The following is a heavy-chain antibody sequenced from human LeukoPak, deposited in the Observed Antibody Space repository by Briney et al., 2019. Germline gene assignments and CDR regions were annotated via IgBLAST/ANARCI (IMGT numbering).Heavy chain of an antibody. Sequence: GGSLRLSCAASGFTFSSYAMSWVRQAPGEGLEWVSAISGSGGSTYYADSVKGRFTISRDNSKNTLYLQMNSLRAEDTAVYYCAKDRTMMVVTYFDYWGQGTLVTVSS. CDR1: GFTFSSYA. J-gene: IGHJ4*02. CDR2: ISGSGGST. D-gene: IGHD3-22*01. V-gene: IGHV3-23*01. CDR3: AKDRTMMVVTYFDY.